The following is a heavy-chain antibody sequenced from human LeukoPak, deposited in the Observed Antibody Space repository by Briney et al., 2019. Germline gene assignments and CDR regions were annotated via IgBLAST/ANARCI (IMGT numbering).Heavy chain of an antibody. Sequence: PGRSLRLSCAASGFTFSSCGMHWVRQAPGKGLEWVAVIWYDGSNKYYADSVKGRFTISRDNSKNTLYLQMNSLRAEDTAVYYCAKGSIWFGELLTWGQGTLVTVSS. CDR1: GFTFSSCG. D-gene: IGHD3-10*01. CDR3: AKGSIWFGELLT. V-gene: IGHV3-33*06. J-gene: IGHJ5*02. CDR2: IWYDGSNK.